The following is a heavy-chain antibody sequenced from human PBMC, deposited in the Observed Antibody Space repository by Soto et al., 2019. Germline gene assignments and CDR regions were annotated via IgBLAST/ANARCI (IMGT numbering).Heavy chain of an antibody. V-gene: IGHV4-39*01. D-gene: IGHD6-6*01. CDR3: ARHPFIAARLTKFDY. CDR2: IYYSGST. J-gene: IGHJ4*02. CDR1: GGSISSSSYY. Sequence: SETLSLTCTVSGGSISSSSYYWGWIRQPPGKGLEWIGSIYYSGSTYYNPSLKSRVTISVDTSKNQFSLKLSSVTAADTAVYYCARHPFIAARLTKFDYWGQGTLVTVSS.